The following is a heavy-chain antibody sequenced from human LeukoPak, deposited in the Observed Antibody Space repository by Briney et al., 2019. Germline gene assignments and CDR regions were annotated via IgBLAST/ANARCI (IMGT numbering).Heavy chain of an antibody. J-gene: IGHJ3*02. CDR2: INPNSGGT. CDR1: GYTFTGYY. D-gene: IGHD2-2*01. CDR3: ARACQEGYQLLSNYALDI. V-gene: IGHV1-2*04. Sequence: GASVKVSCKASGYTFTGYYMHWVRQAPGQGLEWMGWINPNSGGTNYAQKFQGWVTMTRDTSISTAYMELSRLRSDDTAVYYCARACQEGYQLLSNYALDIWGQGTMVTVSS.